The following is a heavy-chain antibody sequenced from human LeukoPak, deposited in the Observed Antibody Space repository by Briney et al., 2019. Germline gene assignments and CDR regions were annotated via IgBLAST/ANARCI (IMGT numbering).Heavy chain of an antibody. CDR1: GNTFIDYY. CDR3: ARGRSFGELGVY. V-gene: IGHV1-2*02. D-gene: IGHD3-10*01. Sequence: ASVKVSCKASGNTFIDYYIHWVRQAPGQGLEWMGSINPNSDVTNYAQNFQGRVTMTRDTFIRTAYMELSRLTSDDTAVYYCARGRSFGELGVYWGQGTLLTVSS. CDR2: INPNSDVT. J-gene: IGHJ4*02.